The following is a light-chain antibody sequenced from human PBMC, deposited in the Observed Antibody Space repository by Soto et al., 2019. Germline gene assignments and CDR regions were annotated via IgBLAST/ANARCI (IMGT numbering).Light chain of an antibody. V-gene: IGKV3-11*01. CDR2: DAS. CDR3: HQHTTWPLT. J-gene: IGKJ5*01. CDR1: QSVSNY. Sequence: EIVLTQSPATLSLSPGESASLSCRASQSVSNYLAWYQQKPGQAPRLLIDDASNRATGIPARFSGSGSGTDFTLTISSLEPEDFAIYYCHQHTTWPLTFGQGTRLEIK.